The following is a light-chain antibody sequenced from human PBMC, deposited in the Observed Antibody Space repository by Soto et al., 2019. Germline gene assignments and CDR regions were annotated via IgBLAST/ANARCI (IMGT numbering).Light chain of an antibody. CDR2: SAS. J-gene: IGKJ1*01. CDR3: QQYAGSST. V-gene: IGKV3-20*01. Sequence: EIVLTQSPGTLSLSPGERATLSCRASQSVSSSSLAWYQQKPGQAPRLLYLSASSSATGIPDRFSGSGSGTDFTLTISRLEPEDFAVYYCQQYAGSSTFGQGTKVDIK. CDR1: QSVSSSS.